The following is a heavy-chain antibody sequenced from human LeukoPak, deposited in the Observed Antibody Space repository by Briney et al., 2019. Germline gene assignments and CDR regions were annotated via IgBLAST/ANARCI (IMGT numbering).Heavy chain of an antibody. V-gene: IGHV4-4*07. D-gene: IGHD3-22*01. CDR2: IYTSGST. CDR3: ARTYYDSSGYFRIYYFDY. Sequence: PSETLSLTCTVSGGSISSYYWSWIRQPAGKGLEWIGRIYTSGSTNYNPSLKSRATMSVDTSKNQFSLKLSSVAAADTAVYYCARTYYDSSGYFRIYYFDYWGQGTLVTVSS. J-gene: IGHJ4*02. CDR1: GGSISSYY.